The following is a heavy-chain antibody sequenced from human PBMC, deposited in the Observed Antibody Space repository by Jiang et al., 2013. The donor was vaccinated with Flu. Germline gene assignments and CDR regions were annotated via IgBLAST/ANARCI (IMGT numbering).Heavy chain of an antibody. J-gene: IGHJ4*02. V-gene: IGHV4-59*01. Sequence: GPGLVKPSETLSLTCTVSGGSISSYYWSWIRQPPGKGLEWIGYIYYSGSTTYNPSLKSRVTISVDTSKNQFSLKLSSVTAADTAVYYCARVGSGWRLDYWGQGTLVTVSS. D-gene: IGHD6-19*01. CDR1: GGSISSYY. CDR2: IYYSGST. CDR3: ARVGSGWRLDY.